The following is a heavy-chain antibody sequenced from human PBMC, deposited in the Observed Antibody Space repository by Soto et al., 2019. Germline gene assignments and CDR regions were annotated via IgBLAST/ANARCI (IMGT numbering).Heavy chain of an antibody. V-gene: IGHV3-23*04. D-gene: IGHD4-17*01. Sequence: EVQLVESGGGLVQPGGSLRLSCAASGFTFSSYAMSWVRQAPGKGLEWVSAISGSGGSTYYADSVKGRFTISRDNSKNTLYLQMNSLRAEDTAVYYCAKDLHSPYGDYPAGFDYWGQGTLVTVSS. CDR2: ISGSGGST. CDR1: GFTFSSYA. CDR3: AKDLHSPYGDYPAGFDY. J-gene: IGHJ4*02.